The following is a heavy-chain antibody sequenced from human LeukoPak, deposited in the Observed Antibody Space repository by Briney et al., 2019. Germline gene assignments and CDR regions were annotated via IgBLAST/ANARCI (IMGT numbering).Heavy chain of an antibody. CDR3: ARGAYDSSAYWAFDI. D-gene: IGHD3-22*01. CDR2: IYSGGGT. CDR1: GFTVSSNY. J-gene: IGHJ3*02. Sequence: PGGSLRLSCVAPGFTVSSNYMSWVRQAPGKGLEWVSLIYSGGGTLYADSVKGRFTISRDNSKNTVFLQMSSLRAEDTAVYHCARGAYDSSAYWAFDIWGQGTMVTVSS. V-gene: IGHV3-53*01.